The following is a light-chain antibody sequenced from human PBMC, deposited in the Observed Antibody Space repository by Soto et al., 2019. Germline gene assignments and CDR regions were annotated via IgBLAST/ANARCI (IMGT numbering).Light chain of an antibody. J-gene: IGLJ3*02. V-gene: IGLV1-40*01. CDR2: GNI. Sequence: QSVLTQPPSVSGAPGQRVTISCTGSSSNIGAGYDVHWYQQRPGTAPKLLIFGNINRPSGVPDRFSGSKSGTSASLAITGLQAEDEGDYYCSAYTARSTLVFGGGTKLTVL. CDR1: SSNIGAGYD. CDR3: SAYTARSTLV.